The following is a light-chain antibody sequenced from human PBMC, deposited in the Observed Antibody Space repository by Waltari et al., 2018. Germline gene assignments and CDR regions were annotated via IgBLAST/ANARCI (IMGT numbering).Light chain of an antibody. Sequence: EIELTQSPATLSLSPGERVTLTCRASQTVRTTYLSWYQQKPGQAHTLIIYAASSRTTVIPERFSGSSSGTYFSLTISSQEPEDFAVYYYQQYDISPLTFGGGTKVETK. CDR3: QQYDISPLT. V-gene: IGKV3-20*01. J-gene: IGKJ4*01. CDR2: AAS. CDR1: QTVRTTY.